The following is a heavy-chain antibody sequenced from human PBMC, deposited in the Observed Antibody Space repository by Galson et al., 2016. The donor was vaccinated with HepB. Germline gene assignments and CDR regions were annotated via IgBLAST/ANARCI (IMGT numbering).Heavy chain of an antibody. D-gene: IGHD6-19*01. V-gene: IGHV3-74*01. CDR1: GFTFNSYW. CDR2: ISSDGTSI. J-gene: IGHJ4*02. Sequence: SLRLSCAASGFTFNSYWMHWVRQAPGKGLVWVSRISSDGTSIIYADSVKGRFTISRDNAKNTLYLQMNSLRAEGTAVYYCARQQWPRVFDYWGQGTLVTVSP. CDR3: ARQQWPRVFDY.